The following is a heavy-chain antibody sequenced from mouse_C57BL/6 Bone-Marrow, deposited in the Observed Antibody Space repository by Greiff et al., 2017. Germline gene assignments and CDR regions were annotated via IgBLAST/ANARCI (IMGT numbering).Heavy chain of an antibody. CDR1: GYTFTGYW. CDR3: AREGGFYYGSSPCDWYFGV. J-gene: IGHJ1*03. CDR2: ILPGSGST. D-gene: IGHD1-1*01. V-gene: IGHV1-9*01. Sequence: QVQLQQSGAELMKPGASVKLSCKATGYTFTGYWIEWVKQRPGHGLEWIGEILPGSGSTNYNEKFKGKATFTADTSSNTAYMQLSSLTTEDSAIYYCAREGGFYYGSSPCDWYFGVWGTGTTVTVSS.